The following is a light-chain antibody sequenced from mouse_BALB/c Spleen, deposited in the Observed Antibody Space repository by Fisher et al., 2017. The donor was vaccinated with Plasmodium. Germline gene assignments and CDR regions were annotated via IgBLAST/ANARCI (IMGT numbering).Light chain of an antibody. J-gene: IGKJ1*01. CDR3: FQGSHVPPT. CDR2: YAS. Sequence: DIVITQSPAILSVTPGYRVSLSYRASQIIIANLHWCQQKSHESPNLLIKYASQSISGIPSRFSGSGSGTDFTLKISRVEAEDLGVYFCFQGSHVPPTFGGGTKLEIK. CDR1: QIIIAN. V-gene: IGKV5-39*01.